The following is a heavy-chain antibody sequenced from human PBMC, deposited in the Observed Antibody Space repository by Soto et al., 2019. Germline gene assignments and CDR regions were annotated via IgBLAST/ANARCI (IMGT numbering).Heavy chain of an antibody. Sequence: QVQLQESGPGLVKPSQTLSLTCTVSGGSISSGGYYWSWIRQHPGKGLEWIGYIYYSGSTYYNPSLKSRVTISVDTSKNQFSLKLSSVTAADTAVYYCARRDLGYCSGGSCYSADAFDIWGQGTMVTVSS. J-gene: IGHJ3*02. D-gene: IGHD2-15*01. CDR2: IYYSGST. CDR1: GGSISSGGYY. CDR3: ARRDLGYCSGGSCYSADAFDI. V-gene: IGHV4-31*03.